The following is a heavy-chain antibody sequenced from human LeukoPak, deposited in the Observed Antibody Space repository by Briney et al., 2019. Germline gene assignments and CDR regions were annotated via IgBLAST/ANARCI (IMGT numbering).Heavy chain of an antibody. D-gene: IGHD1-26*01. CDR2: IYTSGST. J-gene: IGHJ5*02. CDR3: ARRSGSYSPRFDP. V-gene: IGHV4-4*09. CDR1: GGSISSYY. Sequence: SETLSLTCTVSGGSISSYYWSWIRQPPGKGLEWIGYIYTSGSTNYNPSLKSRVTISVDTSKNQFSLKLSSVTAADTAVYYCARRSGSYSPRFDPWGQGTLVTVSS.